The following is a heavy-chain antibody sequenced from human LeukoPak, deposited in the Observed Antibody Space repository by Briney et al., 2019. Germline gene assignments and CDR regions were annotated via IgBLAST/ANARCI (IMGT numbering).Heavy chain of an antibody. D-gene: IGHD6-19*01. Sequence: GGSLRLSCAASGFTFSRNAMHWVRQAPGKGLEWMAVIGYDGRNKYYADSVKGRFIISRDNSKNTLYLQMNILRAEDTAVYYCARDMEQWLVQDWYFDLWGRGTLVTVSS. V-gene: IGHV3-33*08. J-gene: IGHJ2*01. CDR3: ARDMEQWLVQDWYFDL. CDR2: IGYDGRNK. CDR1: GFTFSRNA.